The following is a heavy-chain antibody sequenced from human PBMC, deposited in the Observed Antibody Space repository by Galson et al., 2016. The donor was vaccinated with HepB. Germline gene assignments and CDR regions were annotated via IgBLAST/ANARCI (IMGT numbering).Heavy chain of an antibody. D-gene: IGHD4-23*01. CDR3: AKDRDTVVTYGMDV. Sequence: SLRLSCAASGFIFSSYAMSWVRQAPGKGVEWLSAISGSGGSTYYADSVKGRFTISRDNSKNTRYLQINSLRAEDTAVYYCAKDRDTVVTYGMDVWGQGTTVTVSS. CDR2: ISGSGGST. V-gene: IGHV3-23*01. CDR1: GFIFSSYA. J-gene: IGHJ6*02.